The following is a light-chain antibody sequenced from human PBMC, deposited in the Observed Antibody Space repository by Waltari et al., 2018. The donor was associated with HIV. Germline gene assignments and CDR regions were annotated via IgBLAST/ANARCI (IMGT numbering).Light chain of an antibody. CDR2: EGS. CDR1: SSDVGSYNL. J-gene: IGLJ1*01. Sequence: QSALTQPASVSGSPGQSITISCTGTSSDVGSYNLVSWYQQHPGKAPKLMIYEGSNRPSGVSNRFSGSQSGNTASLTISGLQAEDEADYYCCSYAGSSTPYVFGTGTKVTVL. V-gene: IGLV2-23*01. CDR3: CSYAGSSTPYV.